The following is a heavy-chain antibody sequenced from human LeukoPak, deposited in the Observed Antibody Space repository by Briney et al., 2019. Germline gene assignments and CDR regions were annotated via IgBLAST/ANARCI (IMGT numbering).Heavy chain of an antibody. CDR2: IYTSGST. J-gene: IGHJ6*02. CDR1: GSSMSSDY. CDR3: ARDVSSGWPSYYYYGMDV. V-gene: IGHV4-4*07. Sequence: SETLCLTCTVAGSSMSSDYGSLIRQPAGKELEWIGRIYTSGSTNYNPSLKSRVTMSVDTSKNQFSLKLSSVTAADTAVYYCARDVSSGWPSYYYYGMDVWGQGTTVTVSS. D-gene: IGHD6-19*01.